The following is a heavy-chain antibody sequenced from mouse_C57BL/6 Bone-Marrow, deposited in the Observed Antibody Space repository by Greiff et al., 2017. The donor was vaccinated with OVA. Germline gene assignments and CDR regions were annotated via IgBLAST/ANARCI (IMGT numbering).Heavy chain of an antibody. Sequence: QVHVKQPGAELVKPGASVKLSCKASGYTFTSYWMHWVKQRPGRGLEWIGRIYPNSGGTKYNEKFKSKATLTVDKPSSTAYMQLSSLTSEDSAVYYCAPLDGYYFYWGQGTLVTVSA. V-gene: IGHV1-72*01. J-gene: IGHJ3*01. CDR2: IYPNSGGT. CDR1: GYTFTSYW. D-gene: IGHD2-3*01. CDR3: APLDGYYFY.